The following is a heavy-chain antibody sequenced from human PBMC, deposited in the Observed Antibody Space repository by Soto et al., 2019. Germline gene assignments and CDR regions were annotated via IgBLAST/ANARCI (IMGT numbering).Heavy chain of an antibody. J-gene: IGHJ6*02. V-gene: IGHV3-15*01. CDR1: GFTFSNAW. Sequence: RESLRLSCAASGFTFSNAWMSCVRQAPGKGLEWVGRIKSKTDGGTTDYAAPVKGRFTISRQDSTNTRYLQINSLKNEDTTVYYCTTDLYYDFWSGSVWGQGTTVTVSS. CDR2: IKSKTDGGTT. D-gene: IGHD3-3*01. CDR3: TTDLYYDFWSGSV.